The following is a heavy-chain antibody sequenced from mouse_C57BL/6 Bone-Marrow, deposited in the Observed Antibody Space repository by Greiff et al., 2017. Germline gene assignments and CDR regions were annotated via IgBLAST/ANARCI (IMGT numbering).Heavy chain of an antibody. Sequence: QVQLQQPGAELVKPGASAKLSCKASGYTFTSYWMQWVKQRPGQGLEWIGEIDPSDSYTNYNQKFKGKATLTVDTSSSTAYMQLSSLTSEDSAVYYCARHYYGSSYFDYWGQGTTLTVSS. CDR2: IDPSDSYT. J-gene: IGHJ2*01. D-gene: IGHD1-1*01. V-gene: IGHV1-50*01. CDR3: ARHYYGSSYFDY. CDR1: GYTFTSYW.